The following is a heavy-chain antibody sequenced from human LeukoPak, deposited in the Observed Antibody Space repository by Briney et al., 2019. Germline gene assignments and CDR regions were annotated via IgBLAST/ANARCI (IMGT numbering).Heavy chain of an antibody. J-gene: IGHJ4*02. D-gene: IGHD4-17*01. CDR1: GYTFSNFG. V-gene: IGHV1-18*01. Sequence: ASVKVSCKASGYTFSNFGISWVRQAPGQGLEWMGWISAYNGNTNYAQRLQGRVAMTTDTSTSTAYMELRSLRSDDTAVYYCARDRDYGDYNTQDLFVYWGQGTLVTVSS. CDR2: ISAYNGNT. CDR3: ARDRDYGDYNTQDLFVY.